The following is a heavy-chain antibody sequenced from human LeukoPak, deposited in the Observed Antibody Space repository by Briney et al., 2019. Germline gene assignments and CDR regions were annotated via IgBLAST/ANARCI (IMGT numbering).Heavy chain of an antibody. D-gene: IGHD1-26*01. CDR1: GFTFDDYA. Sequence: GGSLRLSCAASGFTFDDYAMHWVRQAPGKGLEWVSLISGDGGSTYYADSVKGRFTISRDNSKSTLYLQMSSLRAEDTAVYYCAKAGWSWYFDYWGQGTLLTVSS. CDR2: ISGDGGST. J-gene: IGHJ4*02. V-gene: IGHV3-43*02. CDR3: AKAGWSWYFDY.